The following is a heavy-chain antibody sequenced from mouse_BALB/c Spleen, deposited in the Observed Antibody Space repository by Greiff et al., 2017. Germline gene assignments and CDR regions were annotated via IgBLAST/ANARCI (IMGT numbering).Heavy chain of an antibody. D-gene: IGHD2-4*01. J-gene: IGHJ4*01. Sequence: EVQLQQSGPGLVKPSQSLSLTCSVTGYSITSGYYWNWIRQFPGNKLEWMGYISYDGSNNYNPSLKNRISITRDTSKNQFFLKLNSVTTEDTATYYCARAMITTIYYAMDYWGQGTSVTVSS. CDR2: ISYDGSN. V-gene: IGHV3-6*02. CDR3: ARAMITTIYYAMDY. CDR1: GYSITSGYY.